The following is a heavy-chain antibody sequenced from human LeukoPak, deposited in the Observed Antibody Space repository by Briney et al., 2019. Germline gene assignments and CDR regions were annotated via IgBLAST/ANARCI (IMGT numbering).Heavy chain of an antibody. Sequence: GGSLRLSCAASGFTFSSYAMSWVRQAPGKGLEWVSAISGSGGSTYYADSVKGRFTISRDNSKNTLYLQMNSLRAEDTAVYYCARGEGATHYFDYWGQGTLVTVSS. V-gene: IGHV3-23*01. CDR3: ARGEGATHYFDY. CDR2: ISGSGGST. CDR1: GFTFSSYA. D-gene: IGHD1-26*01. J-gene: IGHJ4*02.